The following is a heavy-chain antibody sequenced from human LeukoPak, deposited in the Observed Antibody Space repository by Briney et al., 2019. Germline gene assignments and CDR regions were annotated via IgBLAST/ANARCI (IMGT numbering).Heavy chain of an antibody. D-gene: IGHD2-21*02. Sequence: GGSLRLSCAASGFDFANHAMSWVRQTPGKGLEWVSDISGGGDITYYADSVTGRFTISRDNSKDTLFLQMHSLSPGDTAVYYCVREDTPATANYWGQGTLVTISS. CDR2: ISGGGDIT. V-gene: IGHV3-23*01. J-gene: IGHJ4*02. CDR1: GFDFANHA. CDR3: VREDTPATANY.